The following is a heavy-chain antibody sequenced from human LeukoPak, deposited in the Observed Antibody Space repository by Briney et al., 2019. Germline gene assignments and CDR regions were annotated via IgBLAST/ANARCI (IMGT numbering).Heavy chain of an antibody. CDR3: AREGPDCGGDCLYDY. CDR2: IYSVGST. Sequence: PGGSLRLSCAASGFTVSSNYMSWVRQAPGEGLEWVSAIYSVGSTYYADSVTGRFTISRDNSKNTLYLQMNSLRPEDTAVYYCAREGPDCGGDCLYDYWGQGTLVTVSS. CDR1: GFTVSSNY. J-gene: IGHJ4*02. V-gene: IGHV3-53*01. D-gene: IGHD2-21*01.